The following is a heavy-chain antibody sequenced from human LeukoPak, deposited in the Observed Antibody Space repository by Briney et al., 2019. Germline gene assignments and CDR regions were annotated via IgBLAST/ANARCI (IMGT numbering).Heavy chain of an antibody. J-gene: IGHJ3*02. CDR3: ARDVSAGEYSSLGDAFDI. D-gene: IGHD6-6*01. CDR2: ISSSSSYI. V-gene: IGHV3-21*01. CDR1: GFTFSYYS. Sequence: GGSLRLSCAASGFTFSYYSMNWVRQAPGKGLEWFSSISSSSSYIYYADSVKGRFTISRDNAKNLLYLQMNSLRAEDTAVYYCARDVSAGEYSSLGDAFDIWGQGTMVTVSS.